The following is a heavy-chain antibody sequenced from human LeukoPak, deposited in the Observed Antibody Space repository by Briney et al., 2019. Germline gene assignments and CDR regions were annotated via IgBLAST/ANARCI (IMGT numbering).Heavy chain of an antibody. V-gene: IGHV4-59*01. CDR1: GDSISGYY. CDR3: ARTYQNYYYGMDV. J-gene: IGHJ6*02. D-gene: IGHD2-2*01. CDR2: IFYGGRT. Sequence: SETLSLTCTVSGDSISGYYWSWIRQPPGKGLEWIGYIFYGGRTNYNPSLKSRVTISIDTSKNQFSLKLTSVTAADTAVYYCARTYQNYYYGMDVWGQGTTVTVSS.